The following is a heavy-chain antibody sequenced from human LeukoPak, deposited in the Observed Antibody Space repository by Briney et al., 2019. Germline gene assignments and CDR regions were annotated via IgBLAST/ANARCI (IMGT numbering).Heavy chain of an antibody. CDR2: IIPIFGTA. D-gene: IGHD1-14*01. CDR1: GYTFTGYF. Sequence: GASVKVSCKTSGYTFTGYFIHWVRQAPGQGLEWMGGIIPIFGTANYAQKFQGRVTITADESTSTAYMELSSLRSEDTAVYYCARTGGPFDYWGQGTLVTVSS. CDR3: ARTGGPFDY. V-gene: IGHV1-69*13. J-gene: IGHJ4*02.